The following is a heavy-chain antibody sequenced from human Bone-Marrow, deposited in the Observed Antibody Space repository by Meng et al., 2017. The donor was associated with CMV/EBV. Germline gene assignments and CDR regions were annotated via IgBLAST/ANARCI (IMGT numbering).Heavy chain of an antibody. CDR2: INHSGST. V-gene: IGHV4-34*01. Sequence: SETLSLTCAVYGGSFSGYYWSWIRQPPGKGLEWIGEINHSGSTNYNPPLKSRVTISVDTSKNQFSLKLSSVTAADTAVYYCATRIAAAGSVSVDVWGQGTTVTVSS. CDR1: GGSFSGYY. J-gene: IGHJ6*02. CDR3: ATRIAAAGSVSVDV. D-gene: IGHD6-13*01.